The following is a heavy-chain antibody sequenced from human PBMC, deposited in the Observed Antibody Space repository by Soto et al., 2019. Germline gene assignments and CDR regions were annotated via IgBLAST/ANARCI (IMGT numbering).Heavy chain of an antibody. V-gene: IGHV3-15*01. J-gene: IGHJ6*02. CDR3: TTGYYDSSGYPWDYYYGMDV. D-gene: IGHD3-22*01. Sequence: PGGSLRLSCAASGFTFSNAWMSWARQAPGKGLEWVGRIRSKTDGGTTDYAAPVKGRFTISRDDSKNTLYLQMNSLKTEDTAVYYCTTGYYDSSGYPWDYYYGMDVWGQGTTVTVSS. CDR2: IRSKTDGGTT. CDR1: GFTFSNAW.